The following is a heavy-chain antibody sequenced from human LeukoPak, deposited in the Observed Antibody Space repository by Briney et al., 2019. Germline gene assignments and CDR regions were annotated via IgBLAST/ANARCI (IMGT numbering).Heavy chain of an antibody. Sequence: PSETLSLTCAVSGDSISSSNWWSWVRQPPGKGLEWIGQIYHSGSTNYNPPLKSRVTISLDKSKNQFFLELTSVTAADTAVYYCARSFRYSGYDYYFDPWGQGTLVTVSS. CDR3: ARSFRYSGYDYYFDP. J-gene: IGHJ5*02. D-gene: IGHD5-12*01. CDR1: GDSISSSNW. V-gene: IGHV4-4*02. CDR2: IYHSGST.